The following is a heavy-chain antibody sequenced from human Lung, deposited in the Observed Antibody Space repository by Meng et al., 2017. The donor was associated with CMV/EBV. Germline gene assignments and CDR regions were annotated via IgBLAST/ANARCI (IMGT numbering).Heavy chain of an antibody. J-gene: IGHJ4*02. V-gene: IGHV1-18*01. CDR3: ARDGPLRFLEWSPYYFDY. D-gene: IGHD3-3*01. CDR1: GYTFTNYG. Sequence: SVKVSXXASGYTFTNYGISWVRQAPGQGLEWMGWISGYTGNTNYAQKVQDRVIMTTDTPTSTAYMELRSLRSDDTAVYYCARDGPLRFLEWSPYYFDYWGQGTXVNGAS. CDR2: ISGYTGNT.